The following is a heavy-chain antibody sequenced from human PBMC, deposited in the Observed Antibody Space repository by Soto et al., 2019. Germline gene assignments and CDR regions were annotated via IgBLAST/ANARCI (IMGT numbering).Heavy chain of an antibody. CDR3: ARGYTIWLELWSRVDVYY. CDR2: IWYDGSNK. CDR1: GFSFSSYG. Sequence: GGALRLSCAASGFSFSSYGMHWVRQAPGKGLEWVAVIWYDGSNKYYADSVKGRFTISRDNSKNTLYLQMNSLRAEDTAVYYCARGYTIWLELWSRVDVYYRGQGTTVTVAS. J-gene: IGHJ4*02. D-gene: IGHD5-18*01. V-gene: IGHV3-33*01.